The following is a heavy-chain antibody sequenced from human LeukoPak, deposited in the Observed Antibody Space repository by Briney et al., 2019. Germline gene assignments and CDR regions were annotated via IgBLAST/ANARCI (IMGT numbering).Heavy chain of an antibody. D-gene: IGHD5-12*01. CDR3: AKHSGYDGEIGWNDDSINDAFDI. V-gene: IGHV3-23*01. Sequence: GGSLRLYCAASGFTFSSYAMSWVRQDPGKGLEWVSAISGSGGSTYYADSVKGRFTISRDNSKNTLYLQMNSLRAEDTAVYYCAKHSGYDGEIGWNDDSINDAFDIWGQGTMVTVSS. J-gene: IGHJ3*02. CDR2: ISGSGGST. CDR1: GFTFSSYA.